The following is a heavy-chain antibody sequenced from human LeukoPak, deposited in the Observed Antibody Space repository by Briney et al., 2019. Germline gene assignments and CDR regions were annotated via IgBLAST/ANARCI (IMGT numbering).Heavy chain of an antibody. V-gene: IGHV3-11*01. J-gene: IGHJ4*02. CDR1: GFTFSDYY. Sequence: GGSLRLSCAASGFTFSDYYMSWIRQAPGKGLEWVSYISSSGSTIYYADSVKGRFTISRDNAKNSLYLQMNGLRAEDTAVYYCARDRDSSSWYLYFDYWGQGTLVTVSS. D-gene: IGHD6-13*01. CDR3: ARDRDSSSWYLYFDY. CDR2: ISSSGSTI.